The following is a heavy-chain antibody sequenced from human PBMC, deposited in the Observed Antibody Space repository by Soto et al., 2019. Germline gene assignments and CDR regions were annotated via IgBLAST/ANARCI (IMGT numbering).Heavy chain of an antibody. CDR3: AKGPWQPPHCFDP. CDR2: INPNSGGT. Sequence: ASVKVSCKASGYTFTGYYMHWVRQAPGQGLEWMGWINPNSGGTNYAQKFQGWVTMTRDTSISTAYMELRSLRSDDTAVYYCAKGPWQPPHCFDPWGLGTLVTVSS. D-gene: IGHD6-13*01. V-gene: IGHV1-2*04. CDR1: GYTFTGYY. J-gene: IGHJ5*02.